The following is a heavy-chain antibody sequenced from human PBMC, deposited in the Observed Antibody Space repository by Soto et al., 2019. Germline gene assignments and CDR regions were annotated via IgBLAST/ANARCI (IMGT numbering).Heavy chain of an antibody. CDR2: INHSGST. D-gene: IGHD3-10*01. CDR3: ARVGSGSYYFKFQPQIDY. V-gene: IGHV4-34*01. CDR1: GGSFSGYY. J-gene: IGHJ4*02. Sequence: PSETLSLTCAVHGGSFSGYYWSWIRQPPGKGLEWIGEINHSGSTNYNPSLKSRVTISVDTSKNQFSLKLSSVTAADTAVYYCARVGSGSYYFKFQPQIDYWGQGTLVTVSS.